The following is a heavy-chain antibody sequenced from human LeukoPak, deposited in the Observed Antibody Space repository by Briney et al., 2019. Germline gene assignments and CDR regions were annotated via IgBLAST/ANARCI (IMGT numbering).Heavy chain of an antibody. CDR3: ARRGPSSSWYSPRPAPLDY. CDR2: INHSGTT. V-gene: IGHV4-4*02. D-gene: IGHD6-13*01. Sequence: KSSETLSLTCAVSGGSISSSNYWSWVRQPPGKGLDWIGEINHSGTTNHNPSLRSRVTISVDKSKNHFSLKLSSVTAADTAVYYCARRGPSSSWYSPRPAPLDYWGQGTLVTASS. CDR1: GGSISSSNY. J-gene: IGHJ4*02.